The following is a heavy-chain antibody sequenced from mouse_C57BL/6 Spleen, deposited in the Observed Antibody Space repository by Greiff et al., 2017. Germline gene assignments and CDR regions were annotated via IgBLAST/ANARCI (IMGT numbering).Heavy chain of an antibody. CDR1: GYAFTNYL. D-gene: IGHD1-1*02. CDR3: ARSGWVYYFDY. Sequence: VKVVESGAELVRPGTSVKVSCKASGYAFTNYLIEWVKQRPGQGLEWIGVINPGSGGTNYNEKFKGKATLTADKSSSTAYMQLSSLTSEDSAVYFCARSGWVYYFDYWGQGTTLTVSS. V-gene: IGHV1-54*01. J-gene: IGHJ2*01. CDR2: INPGSGGT.